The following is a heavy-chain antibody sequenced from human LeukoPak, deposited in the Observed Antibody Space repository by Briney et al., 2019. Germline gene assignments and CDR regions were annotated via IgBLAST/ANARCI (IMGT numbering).Heavy chain of an antibody. Sequence: SETLSLTCTASDDSISRDFWTWIRQPPGKGLEWIGYIRYSGRTAYNPSLKSRVTISIQTSKNQFSLKLTSVTAADTAIYYCARLPDVSGWPFDYWGQGILVTVPS. CDR2: IRYSGRT. J-gene: IGHJ4*02. CDR1: DDSISRDF. V-gene: IGHV4-59*01. CDR3: ARLPDVSGWPFDY. D-gene: IGHD6-19*01.